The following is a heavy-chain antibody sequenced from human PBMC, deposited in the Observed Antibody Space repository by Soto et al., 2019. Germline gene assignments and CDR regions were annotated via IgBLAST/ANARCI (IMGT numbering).Heavy chain of an antibody. CDR1: GGRFTSNNR. Sequence: SETLSLTCADSGGRFTSNNRWTWVRQPPGQGLEWIGEIYRTGSTNYNPSLKSRVTISLDKSENQFSLKVTSLTAADTAVYYCASRDPGTSVDYWGQGTLVTVSS. CDR2: IYRTGST. CDR3: ASRDPGTSVDY. J-gene: IGHJ4*02. D-gene: IGHD1-7*01. V-gene: IGHV4-4*02.